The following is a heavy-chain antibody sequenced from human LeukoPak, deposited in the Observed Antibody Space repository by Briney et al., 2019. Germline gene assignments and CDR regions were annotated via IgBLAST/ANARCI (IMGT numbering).Heavy chain of an antibody. CDR1: GYTFTGYY. CDR2: INPNSGGT. Sequence: ASVKFSCKASGYTFTGYYMHWVRQATGQGLDWMGWINPNSGGTNYAQKFQGRVTMTRDTSISTAYMELSRLRSDDTAVYYCARFPFYDVLADLQRSYGWGQGTLVTVSS. V-gene: IGHV1-2*02. J-gene: IGHJ4*02. CDR3: ARFPFYDVLADLQRSYG. D-gene: IGHD3-9*01.